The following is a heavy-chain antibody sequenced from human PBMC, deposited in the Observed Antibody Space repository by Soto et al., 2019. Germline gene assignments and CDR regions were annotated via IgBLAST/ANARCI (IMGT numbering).Heavy chain of an antibody. CDR2: INHSGST. D-gene: IGHD1-7*01. Sequence: SETLSLTCAVYGGSFSGYYWSWIRQPPGKGLEWIGEINHSGSTNYNPSHKSRVTISVDTSKNQFSLKLSSVTAADTAVYYCARVPTGTTSSADYWGQGTLVTVSS. CDR3: ARVPTGTTSSADY. CDR1: GGSFSGYY. J-gene: IGHJ4*02. V-gene: IGHV4-34*01.